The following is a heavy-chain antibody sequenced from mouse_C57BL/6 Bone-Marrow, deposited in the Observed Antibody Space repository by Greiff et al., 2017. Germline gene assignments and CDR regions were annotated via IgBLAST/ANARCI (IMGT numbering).Heavy chain of an antibody. CDR3: TRFIYYYGESFAY. J-gene: IGHJ3*01. CDR2: IDPETGGT. V-gene: IGHV1-15*01. Sequence: QVQLQQSGAELARPGASVKLSCKASGYTFTDYEMHWVKQTPVHGLEWIGAIDPETGGTAYNQKFKGKAILTADKSSSTAYMELRSLTSEDSAVYYCTRFIYYYGESFAYWGQGTLVTVSA. D-gene: IGHD1-1*01. CDR1: GYTFTDYE.